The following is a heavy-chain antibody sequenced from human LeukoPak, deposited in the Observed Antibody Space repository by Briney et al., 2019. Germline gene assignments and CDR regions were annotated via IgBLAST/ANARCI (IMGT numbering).Heavy chain of an antibody. D-gene: IGHD3-3*01. J-gene: IGHJ2*01. Sequence: PGGSLRLSCAASGFTFSSDSMNWVRQAPGKGLEWLSSISSSSSYIYYADSVKGRFTISRDNAKNSLYLQMNSLRAEDTAVYYCARDTSPNWYFDLWGRGTLVTVSS. V-gene: IGHV3-21*01. CDR1: GFTFSSDS. CDR3: ARDTSPNWYFDL. CDR2: ISSSSSYI.